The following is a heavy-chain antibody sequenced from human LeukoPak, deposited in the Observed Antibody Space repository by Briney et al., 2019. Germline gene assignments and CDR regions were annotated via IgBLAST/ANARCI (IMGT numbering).Heavy chain of an antibody. CDR1: GGSISSYY. Sequence: SETLSLTCTVSGGSISSYYWSWIRQPPGKGLEWIGYIYYSGCTNYNPSLKSRVTISVDTSKNQLSLKLSSVTAADTAVYYCARVRRSVTWGYYFDYWGQGTLVTVSS. CDR3: ARVRRSVTWGYYFDY. D-gene: IGHD4-17*01. V-gene: IGHV4-59*01. CDR2: IYYSGCT. J-gene: IGHJ4*02.